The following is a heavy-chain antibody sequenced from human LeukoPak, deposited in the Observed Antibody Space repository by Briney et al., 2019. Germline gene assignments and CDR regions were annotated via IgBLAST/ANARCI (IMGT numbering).Heavy chain of an antibody. CDR1: GFTVSSNY. CDR3: ARDQSGSFDY. V-gene: IGHV3-66*01. Sequence: GGSLRLSCAASGFTVSSNYMSWVRQAPGKGLEWVSIIYSVGSTYYADSVKGRFTISRDNSKNTLYLQMNSLRAEDTAVYYCARDQSGSFDYWGQGTLVTVSS. CDR2: IYSVGST. J-gene: IGHJ4*02.